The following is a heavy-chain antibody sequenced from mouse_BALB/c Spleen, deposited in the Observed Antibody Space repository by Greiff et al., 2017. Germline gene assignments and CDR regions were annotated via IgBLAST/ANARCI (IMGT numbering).Heavy chain of an antibody. D-gene: IGHD2-1*01. CDR1: GYTFTSYT. Sequence: VQLQQSGAELARPGASVKMSCKASGYTFTSYTMHWVKQRPGQGLEWIGYINPSSGYTNYNQKFKDKATLTADKSSSTAYMQLSSLTSEDSAVYYCARSPFFYGNYEGGAMDYWGQGTSVTVSS. J-gene: IGHJ4*01. V-gene: IGHV1-4*01. CDR2: INPSSGYT. CDR3: ARSPFFYGNYEGGAMDY.